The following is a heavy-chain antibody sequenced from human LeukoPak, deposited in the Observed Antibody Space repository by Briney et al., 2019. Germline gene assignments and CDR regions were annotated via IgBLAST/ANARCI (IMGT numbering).Heavy chain of an antibody. J-gene: IGHJ6*03. CDR3: ASQGHHGKIVGTTLSYFYMDV. D-gene: IGHD1-26*01. CDR1: GGSISSYY. CDR2: IKHSGRN. V-gene: IGHV4-34*01. Sequence: SETLSLTCTVSGGSISSYYWSWVRQPPGKGLEWLGEIKHSGRNNYNSSLKSRVTISVDTSKNQFSLKLSSVTAADTAFYYCASQGHHGKIVGTTLSYFYMDVWGKGTTVTVSS.